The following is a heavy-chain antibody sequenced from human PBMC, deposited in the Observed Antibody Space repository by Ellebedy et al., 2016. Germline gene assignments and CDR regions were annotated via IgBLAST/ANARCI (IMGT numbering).Heavy chain of an antibody. CDR3: ARDLVTMALRFYYYGMDV. V-gene: IGHV1-3*01. CDR2: INAGNGNT. CDR1: GYTFTSYA. J-gene: IGHJ6*02. D-gene: IGHD3-10*01. Sequence: ASVKVSXXASGYTFTSYAMHWVRQAPGQRLEWMGWINAGNGNTKYSQKFQGRVTITRDTSASTAYMELSSLRSEDTAVYYCARDLVTMALRFYYYGMDVWGQGTTVTVSS.